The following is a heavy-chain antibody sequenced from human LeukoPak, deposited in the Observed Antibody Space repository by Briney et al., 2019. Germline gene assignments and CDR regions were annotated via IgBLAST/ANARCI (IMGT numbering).Heavy chain of an antibody. CDR1: AFTFSSYA. J-gene: IGHJ4*02. V-gene: IGHV3-30*04. Sequence: GGSLRLSCAASAFTFSSYAMHWVRQAPGKGLEWVAVISYDGSNKYYADSVKGRFTISRDNSKNTLYLQMNSLRAEDTAVYYCARVWSTGNFDYWGQGTLVTVSS. D-gene: IGHD5/OR15-5a*01. CDR3: ARVWSTGNFDY. CDR2: ISYDGSNK.